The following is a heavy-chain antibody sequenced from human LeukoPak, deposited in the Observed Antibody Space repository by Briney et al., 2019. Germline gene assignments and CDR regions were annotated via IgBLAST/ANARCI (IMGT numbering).Heavy chain of an antibody. CDR1: GFTFSSYA. V-gene: IGHV3-30-3*01. J-gene: IGHJ4*02. D-gene: IGHD3-22*01. CDR3: ARMGSDYDSSGYYPSGFDY. CDR2: ISYDGSNK. Sequence: GGSLRPSCAASGFTFSSYAMHWVRQAPGKGLEWVAVISYDGSNKYYADSVKGRFTISRDNSKNTLYLQMNSLRAEDTAVYYCARMGSDYDSSGYYPSGFDYWGQGTLVTVSS.